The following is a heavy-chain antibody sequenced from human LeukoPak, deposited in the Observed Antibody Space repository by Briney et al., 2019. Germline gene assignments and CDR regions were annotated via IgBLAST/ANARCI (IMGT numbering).Heavy chain of an antibody. CDR3: AKAFDRGIRAFDY. CDR1: GFIFTSYA. V-gene: IGHV3-23*01. D-gene: IGHD3-9*01. J-gene: IGHJ4*02. CDR2: VSDSGGST. Sequence: GGSLRLSCSASGFIFTSYAMTWVRQVPEKGLEWVSGVSDSGGSTYYADSVKGRFTISRDNSKNTLYLQMNSLRAEDTATYYCAKAFDRGIRAFDYWGRGTLVTVSS.